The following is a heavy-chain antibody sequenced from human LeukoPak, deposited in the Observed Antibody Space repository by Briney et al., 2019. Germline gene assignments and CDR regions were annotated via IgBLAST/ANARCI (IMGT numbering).Heavy chain of an antibody. CDR1: GGSISSGSYY. CDR3: ASGARYSSSWALDY. Sequence: SQTLSLTCTVSGGSISSGSYYWSWIRQPAGKGLEWIGRIYTSGSTNYNPSLKSRVTISVDTSKNQFSLKLSSVTAADTAVYYCASGARYSSSWALDYWGQGTLVTVSS. V-gene: IGHV4-61*02. J-gene: IGHJ4*02. CDR2: IYTSGST. D-gene: IGHD6-13*01.